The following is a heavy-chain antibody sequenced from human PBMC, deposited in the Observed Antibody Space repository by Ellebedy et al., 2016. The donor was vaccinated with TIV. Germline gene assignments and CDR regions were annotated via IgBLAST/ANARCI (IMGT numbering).Heavy chain of an antibody. CDR3: ASPSSGRGYSYGPEV. CDR2: INAGNGNT. V-gene: IGHV1-3*01. D-gene: IGHD5-18*01. Sequence: ASVKVSXXASGYTFTSYAMHWVRQAPGQRLEWMGWINAGNGNTKYSQKFQGRVTITRDTSASTAYMELSSLRSEDTAVYYCASPSSGRGYSYGPEVWGQGTLVTVSS. J-gene: IGHJ4*02. CDR1: GYTFTSYA.